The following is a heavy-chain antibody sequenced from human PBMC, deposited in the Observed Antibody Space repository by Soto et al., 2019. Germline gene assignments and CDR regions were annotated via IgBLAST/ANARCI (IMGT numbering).Heavy chain of an antibody. CDR2: IWYDGSNK. CDR1: GFTFSSYG. D-gene: IGHD1-26*01. J-gene: IGHJ4*02. Sequence: QVQLVESGGGVVQPGRSLRLSCAASGFTFSSYGMHWVRQAPGKGLEWVAVIWYDGSNKYYADSVKGRFTISRDNSKNTLYLQMNSLRAEDTAVYYCARDHGRWELISDYWGQGTLVTVSS. V-gene: IGHV3-33*01. CDR3: ARDHGRWELISDY.